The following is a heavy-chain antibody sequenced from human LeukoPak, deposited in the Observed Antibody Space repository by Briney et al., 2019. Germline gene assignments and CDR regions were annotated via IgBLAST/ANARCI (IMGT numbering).Heavy chain of an antibody. CDR3: AKKGGYSSSWLFYYYYMDV. V-gene: IGHV3-23*01. CDR2: ISGSGGST. D-gene: IGHD6-13*01. CDR1: GFTFSSYA. J-gene: IGHJ6*03. Sequence: GGSLRLSCAASGFTFSSYAMSWVRQAPGKGLEWVSAISGSGGSTYYADSVEGRFTISRDNSKNTLYLQMNSLRAEDTAVYYCAKKGGYSSSWLFYYYYMDVWGKGTTVTVSS.